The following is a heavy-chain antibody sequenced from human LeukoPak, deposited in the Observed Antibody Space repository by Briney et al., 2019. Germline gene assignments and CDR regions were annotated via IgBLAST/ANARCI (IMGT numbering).Heavy chain of an antibody. Sequence: ASVKVSCTASGYTFTGYYMHWVRQAPGQGLEWMGWINPNSGGTNYAQKFQGRVTMTRDTSISTAYMELSRLRSDDTAVYYCSLWFGELLEDGPFDYWGQGTLVTVSS. CDR2: INPNSGGT. CDR3: SLWFGELLEDGPFDY. D-gene: IGHD3-10*01. CDR1: GYTFTGYY. J-gene: IGHJ4*02. V-gene: IGHV1-2*02.